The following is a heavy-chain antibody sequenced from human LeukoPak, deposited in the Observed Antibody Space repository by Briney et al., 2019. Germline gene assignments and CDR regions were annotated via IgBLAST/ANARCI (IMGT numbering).Heavy chain of an antibody. CDR3: VRSRGSGSYSTYYGMDV. Sequence: ASVKVSCKVSGYTFTDHSDYYIHWVRQAPGQGLEWMGWISPHNGATNYAQKFQGRVTMTRDTSISTAYMDLSSLKSDDTAVYYCVRSRGSGSYSTYYGMDVWGQGATVTVSS. V-gene: IGHV1-2*02. CDR2: ISPHNGAT. CDR1: GYTFTDHSDYY. J-gene: IGHJ6*02. D-gene: IGHD3-10*01.